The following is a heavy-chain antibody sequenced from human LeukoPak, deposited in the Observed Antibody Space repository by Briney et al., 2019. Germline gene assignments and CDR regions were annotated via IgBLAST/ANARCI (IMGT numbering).Heavy chain of an antibody. CDR3: ARVRGSYYHYGMDV. CDR1: GYALTYYD. J-gene: IGHJ6*02. V-gene: IGHV1-8*01. Sequence: ASVNVSCTASGYALTYYDINWGRQATGPGIEWMGWRNPNSGDTGYAQKFQGRATMTRNTSISTVYMELSSLRSEDTAVYYCARVRGSYYHYGMDVWGQGTTVTVSS. CDR2: RNPNSGDT. D-gene: IGHD1-26*01.